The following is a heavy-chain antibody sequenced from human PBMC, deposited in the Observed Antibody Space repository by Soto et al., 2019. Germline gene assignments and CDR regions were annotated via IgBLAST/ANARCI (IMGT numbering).Heavy chain of an antibody. CDR2: ISTLNGNT. D-gene: IGHD1-1*01. Sequence: QAQLVQSGAEVKKPGASVNVSCKASGYDYVTYAIAWVRQRPGQGLEWMGWISTLNGNTNYAQNFQGRVTMTTDTSTRIVHLELRSLRSDDTAFYYCARRVQVCLPDYYGMDVRGQGTTVTVSS. J-gene: IGHJ6*02. V-gene: IGHV1-18*01. CDR1: GYDYVTYA. CDR3: ARRVQVCLPDYYGMDV.